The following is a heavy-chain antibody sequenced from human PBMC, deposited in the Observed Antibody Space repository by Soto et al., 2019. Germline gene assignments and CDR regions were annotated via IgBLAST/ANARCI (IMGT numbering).Heavy chain of an antibody. D-gene: IGHD2-15*01. J-gene: IGHJ4*02. V-gene: IGHV4-31*03. CDR2: IYYSGST. CDR3: ARAPVFRSGHISFDY. CDR1: GGSISSGGYY. Sequence: QVQLQESGPGLVKPSQTLSLTCTVSGGSISSGGYYWSWIRQHPGKGLEWIGYIYYSGSTYYNPSLKSRVTISVDTSKNQFSLKLSSVTAADTAVYYCARAPVFRSGHISFDYWGQGTLVTVSS.